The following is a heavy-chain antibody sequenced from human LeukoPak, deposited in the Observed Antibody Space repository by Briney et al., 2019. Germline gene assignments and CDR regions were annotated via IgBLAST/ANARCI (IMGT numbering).Heavy chain of an antibody. D-gene: IGHD6-19*01. CDR1: GFTFSSYW. CDR2: INSDGSST. V-gene: IGHV3-74*01. CDR3: TRGAYSGGPFDP. Sequence: GGSLRLSCAASGFTFSSYWMHWVRQAPGKGLVWVSRINSDGSSTSYADSVKGRFTISRDNAKNMLYLQKSSLRAEDTAVYYCTRGAYSGGPFDPWGQGTLVTVYS. J-gene: IGHJ5*02.